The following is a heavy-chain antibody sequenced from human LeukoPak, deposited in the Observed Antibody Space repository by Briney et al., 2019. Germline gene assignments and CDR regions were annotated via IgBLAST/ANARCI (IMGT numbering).Heavy chain of an antibody. V-gene: IGHV3-33*01. CDR3: ARDRVDTAMVYYFDY. CDR2: IWYDGSNK. D-gene: IGHD5-18*01. J-gene: IGHJ4*02. CDR1: GFTFSSYG. Sequence: GGSLRLSCAASGFTFSSYGMHWVRQAPGKGLEWVAAIWYDGSNKYHADSVKGRFTITRDNSKNTLYLQMNSLRAEDTAVYHCARDRVDTAMVYYFDYWGQGTLVTVSS.